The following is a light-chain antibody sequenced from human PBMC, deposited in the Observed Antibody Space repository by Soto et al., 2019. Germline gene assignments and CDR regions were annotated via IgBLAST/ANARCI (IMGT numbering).Light chain of an antibody. CDR1: QSVSNN. V-gene: IGKV3-15*01. CDR3: QQYNSWPRGT. J-gene: IGKJ4*01. CDR2: GAS. Sequence: EIVMTQSPATLSVSPGERATLSCRASQSVSNNLAWYQQKPGQAPRRLISGASTRATGIPARFSGSGSGTDSTLTICSLQSDNFPVYYCQQYNSWPRGTLDGVTKVEIK.